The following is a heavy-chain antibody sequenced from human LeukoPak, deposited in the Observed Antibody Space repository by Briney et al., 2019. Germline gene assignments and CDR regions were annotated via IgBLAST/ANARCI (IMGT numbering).Heavy chain of an antibody. D-gene: IGHD3-3*01. CDR1: GFTFSSYA. J-gene: IGHJ4*02. Sequence: GGSLRLSCAASGFTFSSYAMSWVRQAPGKGLEWVSAISGSGGSTYYADSVKGRFTISRDNSKNTLYLQMDSLRAEDTAVYYCAKADDFWSGYFPTTFDYWGQGTLVNGSS. CDR3: AKADDFWSGYFPTTFDY. V-gene: IGHV3-23*01. CDR2: ISGSGGST.